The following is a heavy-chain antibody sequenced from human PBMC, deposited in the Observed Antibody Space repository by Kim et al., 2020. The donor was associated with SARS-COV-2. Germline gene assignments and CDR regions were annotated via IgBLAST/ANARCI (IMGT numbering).Heavy chain of an antibody. J-gene: IGHJ4*02. D-gene: IGHD2-15*01. V-gene: IGHV5-51*01. CDR3: ARHEPRTGGTCCLIDY. Sequence: GESLKISCKGSGYSFTSYWIGWVRQMPGKGLEWMGIIYPGDSDTRYSPSFQGQVTISADKSISTAYLQWSSLKASDTAMYYCARHEPRTGGTCCLIDYLGQGTLVTVSS. CDR2: IYPGDSDT. CDR1: GYSFTSYW.